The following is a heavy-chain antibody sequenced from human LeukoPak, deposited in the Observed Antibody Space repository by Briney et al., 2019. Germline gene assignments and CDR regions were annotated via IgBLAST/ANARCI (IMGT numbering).Heavy chain of an antibody. J-gene: IGHJ4*02. CDR3: ARPLWFGEHYYFDY. Sequence: PSETLSLTCAVYGGSFSGYYWSWIRQPPGKGLEWIGEINHRGSTNYNPSLMSRVTISVDTSKNQFSLKLSSVTAADTAVYYCARPLWFGEHYYFDYWGQGTLVTVSS. CDR1: GGSFSGYY. CDR2: INHRGST. V-gene: IGHV4-34*01. D-gene: IGHD3-10*01.